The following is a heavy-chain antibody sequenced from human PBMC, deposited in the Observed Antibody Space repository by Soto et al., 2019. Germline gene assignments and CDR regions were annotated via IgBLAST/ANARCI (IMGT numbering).Heavy chain of an antibody. CDR2: IYTSGST. Sequence: PSETLSLTCTVSGGSISSYYWSWIRQPAGKGLEWIWRIYTSGSTNYNPSLKSRVTMSVDTSTNQFSLKLSSVTAADAAVYYCGRDRRIGRGYSYGAFDPWGQGPLVTVSS. J-gene: IGHJ5*02. CDR3: GRDRRIGRGYSYGAFDP. V-gene: IGHV4-4*07. CDR1: GGSISSYY. D-gene: IGHD5-18*01.